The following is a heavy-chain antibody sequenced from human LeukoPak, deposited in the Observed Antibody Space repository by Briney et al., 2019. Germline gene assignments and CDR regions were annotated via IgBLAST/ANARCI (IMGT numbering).Heavy chain of an antibody. Sequence: SETLSLTCTVSGGSISSGGYYWSWIRQHPGKGLEWIGYIYYSGGTYYNPSLKSRVTISVDTSKNQFSLKLSSVTAADTAVYYCARVPSSGAFDYWGQGTLVTVSS. D-gene: IGHD3-22*01. J-gene: IGHJ4*02. CDR1: GGSISSGGYY. V-gene: IGHV4-31*03. CDR3: ARVPSSGAFDY. CDR2: IYYSGGT.